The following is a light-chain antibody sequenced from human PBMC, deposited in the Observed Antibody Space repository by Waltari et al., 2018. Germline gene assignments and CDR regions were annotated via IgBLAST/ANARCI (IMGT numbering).Light chain of an antibody. CDR3: GTWDSSLSGAV. CDR1: SSNIGNNY. Sequence: QSVLTQPPSVSAAPGQRVTISCSGGSSNIGNNYVSWYRQFPGTAPKLLIYENPARPSGIPGRFSGPKSGTSATLDITGLQAGDEADYYCGTWDSSLSGAVFGRGTHLTVL. CDR2: ENP. V-gene: IGLV1-51*02. J-gene: IGLJ7*01.